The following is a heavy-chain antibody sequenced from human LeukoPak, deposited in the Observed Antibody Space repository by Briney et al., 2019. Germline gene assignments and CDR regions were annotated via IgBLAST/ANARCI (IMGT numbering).Heavy chain of an antibody. Sequence: SVKVSCKASGGTFSSYAISWLRQAPGQGLEWMGRIIPIFGTANYAQKFQGRVTITTDESTSTAYMELSSLRSEDTAVYYCARGGYSGYGRYYYYYMDVWGKGTTVTVSS. D-gene: IGHD5-12*01. CDR2: IIPIFGTA. CDR3: ARGGYSGYGRYYYYYMDV. J-gene: IGHJ6*03. CDR1: GGTFSSYA. V-gene: IGHV1-69*05.